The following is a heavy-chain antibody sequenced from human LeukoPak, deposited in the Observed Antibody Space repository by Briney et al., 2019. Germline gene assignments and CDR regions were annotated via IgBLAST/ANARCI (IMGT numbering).Heavy chain of an antibody. CDR2: IYCSGST. J-gene: IGHJ1*01. CDR3: ARHRSPLESFHH. CDR1: GGSISSYY. Sequence: SETLSLTCTVSGGSISSYYWSWIRQPPGKGLEWIGYIYCSGSTNYNPSLKSRVTISVDTSKNQFSLKLSSVTAADTAVYYCARHRSPLESFHHWGQGTLVTVSS. V-gene: IGHV4-59*08. D-gene: IGHD3-3*01.